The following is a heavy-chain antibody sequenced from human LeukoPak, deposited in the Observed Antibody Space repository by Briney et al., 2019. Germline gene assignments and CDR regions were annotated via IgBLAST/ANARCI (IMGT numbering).Heavy chain of an antibody. CDR3: AKDLGRYRNNYFDY. Sequence: GGSLRLSCAASGFTFDSYAMSWVRQAPEKGLEWVSTISGSGGGTYYADSVKGRFTISRDDSKNTLYLQMNSLRAEDTAVYYCAKDLGRYRNNYFDYWGQGTLVTVSS. D-gene: IGHD1-26*01. CDR2: ISGSGGGT. CDR1: GFTFDSYA. J-gene: IGHJ4*02. V-gene: IGHV3-23*01.